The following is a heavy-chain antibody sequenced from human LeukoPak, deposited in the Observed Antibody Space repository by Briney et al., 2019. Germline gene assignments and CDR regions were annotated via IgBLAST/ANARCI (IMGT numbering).Heavy chain of an antibody. V-gene: IGHV4-34*01. J-gene: IGHJ4*02. D-gene: IGHD3-9*01. Sequence: HPSETLSLTCAVYGGSFSDYYWSWIRQPPGKGLEWIGEINHSGSTNYNPPLKSRATISVDTSKNQFSLKLTSVTAADTAVYYCATNTRYFDWLPDYWGQGTVVTVSS. CDR2: INHSGST. CDR1: GGSFSDYY. CDR3: ATNTRYFDWLPDY.